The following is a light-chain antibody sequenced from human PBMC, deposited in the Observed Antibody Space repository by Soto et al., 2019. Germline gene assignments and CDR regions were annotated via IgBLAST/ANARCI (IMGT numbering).Light chain of an antibody. CDR2: GAS. V-gene: IGKV3-20*01. Sequence: KVFSMSLCTLSLSTRERATLSCRASQSVSNNYLAWYQQKPGQAPRLLIYGASNRATGIPDRFSGSGSGTDFTLTISRLEPEDFAVYYCQQYGSSGTFGQGTKVDI. J-gene: IGKJ1*01. CDR3: QQYGSSGT. CDR1: QSVSNNY.